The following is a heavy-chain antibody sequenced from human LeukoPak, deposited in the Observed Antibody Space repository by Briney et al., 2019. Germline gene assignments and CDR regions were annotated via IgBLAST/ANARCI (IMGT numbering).Heavy chain of an antibody. V-gene: IGHV4-61*02. CDR3: ARCGYDILTGYIWFDP. CDR1: GYSISSGSYY. Sequence: SETLSLTCTVSGYSISSGSYYWSWIRQPAGKGLEWIGRIYTSGSTNYNPSLKSRVTISVDTSKNQFSLKLSSVTAADTAVYYCARCGYDILTGYIWFDPWGQGTLVTVSS. J-gene: IGHJ5*02. D-gene: IGHD3-9*01. CDR2: IYTSGST.